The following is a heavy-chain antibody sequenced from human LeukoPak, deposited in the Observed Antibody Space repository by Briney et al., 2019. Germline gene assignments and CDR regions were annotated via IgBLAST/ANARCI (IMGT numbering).Heavy chain of an antibody. Sequence: GGSLRLSCAASGFTFSSYGMQWVRQAPGKGLEWVEVISYDGSNKYYADSVKGRFTSSRDNSKNTLYLQMNSLRAEDTAVYYCAREMATIRDYYYMDVWGKGTTVTVSS. CDR2: ISYDGSNK. D-gene: IGHD5-24*01. CDR1: GFTFSSYG. V-gene: IGHV3-30*03. J-gene: IGHJ6*03. CDR3: AREMATIRDYYYMDV.